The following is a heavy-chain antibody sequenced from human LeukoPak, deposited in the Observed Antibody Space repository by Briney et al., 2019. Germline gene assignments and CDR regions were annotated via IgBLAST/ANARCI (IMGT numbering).Heavy chain of an antibody. V-gene: IGHV3-23*01. CDR3: AKESDGRYFDWQSGYSYGLGYYYGMDV. D-gene: IGHD5-18*01. Sequence: GGSLRLSCAASGFTFSSYAMSWVRQAPGKGLEWVSAISGSGGSTYHADSVKGRFTISRDNSKNTLYLQMNSLRAEDTAVYYCAKESDGRYFDWQSGYSYGLGYYYGMDVWGQGTTVTVSS. CDR2: ISGSGGST. CDR1: GFTFSSYA. J-gene: IGHJ6*02.